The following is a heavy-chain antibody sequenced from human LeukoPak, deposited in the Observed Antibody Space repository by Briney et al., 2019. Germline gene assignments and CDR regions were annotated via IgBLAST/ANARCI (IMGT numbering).Heavy chain of an antibody. CDR1: GFTFSSYG. Sequence: GRSLTLSCAASGFTFSSYGMHWVRQAPGKGLEWVAVISYDGSNKYYADSEQGRFTISRDNSKNTLYLQMNSLRAEDTAVYYCGKDLGSSGYSFPDYWGQGTLVTVPS. CDR2: ISYDGSNK. CDR3: GKDLGSSGYSFPDY. D-gene: IGHD3-22*01. V-gene: IGHV3-30*18. J-gene: IGHJ4*02.